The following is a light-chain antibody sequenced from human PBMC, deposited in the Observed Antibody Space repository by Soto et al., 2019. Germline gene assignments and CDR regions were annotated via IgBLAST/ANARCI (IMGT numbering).Light chain of an antibody. CDR3: MQALPTPLA. CDR1: QSLLHSNGYNY. J-gene: IGKJ3*01. Sequence: DIVMTQSPLSLPVTPGEPASISCRSSQSLLHSNGYNYLDWYLQKPGQSPQLLIYLGSNRASGVPDRFSGSGSGTDFTLKISRVEAVDVGVYYCMQALPTPLAFGSGTRWIS. V-gene: IGKV2-28*01. CDR2: LGS.